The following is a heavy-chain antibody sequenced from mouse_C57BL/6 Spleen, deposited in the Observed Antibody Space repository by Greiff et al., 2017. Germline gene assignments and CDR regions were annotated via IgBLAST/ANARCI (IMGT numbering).Heavy chain of an antibody. Sequence: EVKLEESGAELVRPGASVKLSCTASGFTIKDYYMHWVKQRPEQGLEWIGRIDPEDGDTEYAPKFQGKATMTADTSSNTAYLQLSSLTSEDTAVYYCTILTGTKAMDYWGQGTSVTVSS. J-gene: IGHJ4*01. D-gene: IGHD4-1*01. V-gene: IGHV14-1*01. CDR2: IDPEDGDT. CDR3: TILTGTKAMDY. CDR1: GFTIKDYY.